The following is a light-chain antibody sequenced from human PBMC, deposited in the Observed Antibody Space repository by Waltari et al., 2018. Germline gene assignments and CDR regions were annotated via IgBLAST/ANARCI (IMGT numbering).Light chain of an antibody. J-gene: IGKJ4*01. CDR1: QSVKNN. V-gene: IGKV1-5*03. CDR3: QEYDSLPVT. Sequence: DIQMTQSPSTLSASVGDRVTITCRASQSVKNNLAWYQQKPGKAPKFLIHKAFILESGVPSRFSGSGFGTEFILSISSLQPDDFATYYCQEYDSLPVTFGGGTKVEIK. CDR2: KAF.